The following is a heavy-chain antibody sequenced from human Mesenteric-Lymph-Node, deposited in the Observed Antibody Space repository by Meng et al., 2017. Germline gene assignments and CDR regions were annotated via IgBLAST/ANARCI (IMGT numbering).Heavy chain of an antibody. D-gene: IGHD3-22*01. Sequence: GESLKISCVVSGFTFSNYAMNWVRQTPGKGLEWVSSISDGGGSTYYADSVKGRFTISRDNSRNTLYLQMNSLRAEDTARYYCAKRSSDTTGYYHYYFDYWGQGTLVTVSS. V-gene: IGHV3-23*01. CDR2: ISDGGGST. CDR3: AKRSSDTTGYYHYYFDY. CDR1: GFTFSNYA. J-gene: IGHJ4*02.